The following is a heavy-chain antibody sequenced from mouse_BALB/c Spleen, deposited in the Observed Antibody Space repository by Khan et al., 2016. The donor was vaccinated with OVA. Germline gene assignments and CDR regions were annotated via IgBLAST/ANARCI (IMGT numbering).Heavy chain of an antibody. CDR2: ISSGGGGT. D-gene: IGHD2-3*01. CDR1: AFDFSYYD. Sequence: EVELVESGGGLVKPGGSLKLSCAASAFDFSYYDMSWVRQTPERRLEWVAYISSGGGGTSYQDTVKGRFTISRENAKNTLYLQMSSLKSEDTAIYYCTRGYYYFDYWGQGTTLTVSS. CDR3: TRGYYYFDY. J-gene: IGHJ2*01. V-gene: IGHV5-12-1*01.